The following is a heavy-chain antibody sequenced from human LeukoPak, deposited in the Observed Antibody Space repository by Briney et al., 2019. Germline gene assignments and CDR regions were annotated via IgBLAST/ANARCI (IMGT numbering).Heavy chain of an antibody. Sequence: QPGGSLRLSCAASGFTFSDYYMSWIRQAPGKGLEWVAVISYDGSSKYYADSVKGRFTISRDNSKNTLYLQMNSLRAEDTAVYYCARARSSYGYGDAFDIWGQGTMVTVSS. J-gene: IGHJ3*02. CDR2: ISYDGSSK. V-gene: IGHV3-30*03. CDR3: ARARSSYGYGDAFDI. D-gene: IGHD5-18*01. CDR1: GFTFSDYY.